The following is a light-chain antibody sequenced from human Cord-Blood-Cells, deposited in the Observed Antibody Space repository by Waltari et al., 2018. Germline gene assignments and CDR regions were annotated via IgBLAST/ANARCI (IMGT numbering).Light chain of an antibody. J-gene: IGLJ3*02. CDR3: QSYDSSLGV. CDR2: DDN. Sequence: NFMLTQPHSVSESPGKTVTISCTRSSGSIASNYVQWYQQRPGSAPTTVIYDDNQRPSGVPDRFSGSIDSSSNSASLTISGLKTEDEADYYCQSYDSSLGVFGGGTKLTVL. V-gene: IGLV6-57*03. CDR1: SGSIASNY.